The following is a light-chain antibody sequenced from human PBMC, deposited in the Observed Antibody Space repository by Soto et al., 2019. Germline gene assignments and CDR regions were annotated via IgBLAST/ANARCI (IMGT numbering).Light chain of an antibody. J-gene: IGLJ3*02. CDR3: QSYDSSLSGWV. CDR2: ANS. V-gene: IGLV1-40*01. CDR1: SSNIGAGCD. Sequence: QSVLTQPPSVSGAPGQRVTISCTGSSSNIGAGCDVHWYQQLPGAAPKLLIYANSNRPSGVPDRFSGSKSGTSASLAITGLQAEDEADYYCQSYDSSLSGWVFGGGTKLTVL.